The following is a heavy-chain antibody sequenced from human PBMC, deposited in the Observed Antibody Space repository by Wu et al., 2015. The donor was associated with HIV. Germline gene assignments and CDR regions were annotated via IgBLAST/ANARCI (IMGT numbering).Heavy chain of an antibody. CDR3: ATVDLSRYCSSNTCYELDY. CDR2: IIPVFGPA. Sequence: QVQLVQSGAEVKKPGSSVKVSCKAPGGSFNSYGISWVRQAPGQGLEWMGRIIPVFGPANYAQKFQGRVTITADESTRTAYMELYSLRSEDTAVYYCATVDLSRYCSSNTCYELDYWGQGTLVTVSS. V-gene: IGHV1-69*13. J-gene: IGHJ4*02. D-gene: IGHD2-2*01. CDR1: GGSFNSYG.